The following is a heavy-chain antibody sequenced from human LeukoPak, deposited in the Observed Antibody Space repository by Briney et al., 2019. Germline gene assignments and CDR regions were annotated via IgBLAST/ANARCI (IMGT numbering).Heavy chain of an antibody. D-gene: IGHD4-23*01. Sequence: SETLSLTCTVSGGSISSGDYYWSWIRQPPGKGLEWIGYIYYTGSTYYNPSLKSRVTISVDTSKNQFSLKLSSVTAADTAVYYCARGGVFSAVGFDYWGQGTLVTVSS. CDR1: GGSISSGDYY. CDR3: ARGGVFSAVGFDY. CDR2: IYYTGST. J-gene: IGHJ4*02. V-gene: IGHV4-30-4*08.